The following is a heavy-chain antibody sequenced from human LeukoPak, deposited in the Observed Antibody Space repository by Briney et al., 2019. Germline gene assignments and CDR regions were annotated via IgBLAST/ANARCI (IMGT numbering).Heavy chain of an antibody. D-gene: IGHD3-22*01. CDR2: IDASGSTR. V-gene: IGHV3-11*01. J-gene: IGHJ6*02. CDR1: GFTFRKHY. CDR3: AKDLREWYYDPNGNYFSYGMDV. Sequence: PGGCLRLSCAASGFTFRKHYMSWIRQAPGRGPEWVAYIDASGSTRYYRDSVNGRFTISRDNAKNSLHLQMNSLRAEDTAVYYCAKDLREWYYDPNGNYFSYGMDVWGQGTTVVVSS.